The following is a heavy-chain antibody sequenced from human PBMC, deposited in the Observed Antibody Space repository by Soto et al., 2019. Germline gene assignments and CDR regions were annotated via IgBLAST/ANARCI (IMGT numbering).Heavy chain of an antibody. V-gene: IGHV4-34*01. J-gene: IGHJ4*02. CDR2: INHSGST. D-gene: IGHD5-18*01. Sequence: SETLSLTCAVYGGSFSGYYWSWIRQPPGKGLEWIGEINHSGSTNYNPSLKSRVTISVDTSKNKFSLKLSTVTAADTAVYYCARGRDPLCHNRYSDGYIRCGYFDYWGQGTLVTVSS. CDR1: GGSFSGYY. CDR3: ARGRDPLCHNRYSDGYIRCGYFDY.